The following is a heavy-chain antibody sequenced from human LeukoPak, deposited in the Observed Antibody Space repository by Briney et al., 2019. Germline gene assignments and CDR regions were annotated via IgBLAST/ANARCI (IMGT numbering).Heavy chain of an antibody. V-gene: IGHV3-30*04. CDR3: ARDSSETGDYYMDV. D-gene: IGHD3-22*01. CDR2: ISYDGSNK. J-gene: IGHJ6*03. CDR1: GFTFSSYA. Sequence: GGSLRLSCAASGFTFSSYAMHWVRQAPGKGLEWVAVISYDGSNKYYADSVKGRFTISRDNSKNTLYLQMNSLRAEDTAVYYCARDSSETGDYYMDVWGKRTTVTVSS.